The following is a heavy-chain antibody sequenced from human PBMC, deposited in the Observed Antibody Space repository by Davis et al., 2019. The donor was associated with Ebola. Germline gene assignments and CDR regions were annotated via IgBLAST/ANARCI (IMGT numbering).Heavy chain of an antibody. V-gene: IGHV4-30-4*01. Sequence: SETLSLTCTVSGGSISSGDYYWSWIRQPPGKGLEWIGYIYYSGSTYYNPSLKSRVTISVDTSKNQFSLKVNSVTAADTAVYYCARDDGYCTNGVCFKGNWFDPWGQGTLVTVSS. CDR1: GGSISSGDYY. CDR3: ARDDGYCTNGVCFKGNWFDP. CDR2: IYYSGST. D-gene: IGHD2-8*01. J-gene: IGHJ5*02.